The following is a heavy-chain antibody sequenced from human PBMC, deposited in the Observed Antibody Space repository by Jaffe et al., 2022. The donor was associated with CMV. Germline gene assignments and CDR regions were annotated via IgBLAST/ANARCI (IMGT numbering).Heavy chain of an antibody. D-gene: IGHD3-16*01. V-gene: IGHV4-59*01. Sequence: QVQLRESGPGLVKSSETLSLTCTVSDGSISSYYWSWVRQAPGKGLEWIGDTYYSGTTNYNPSLKSRVTMSLNTSKNQFFLNLSSVTTADTAVYYCAKMGGNVLWTGLDVWGQGTTVTVSS. CDR1: DGSISSYY. CDR2: TYYSGTT. CDR3: AKMGGNVLWTGLDV. J-gene: IGHJ6*02.